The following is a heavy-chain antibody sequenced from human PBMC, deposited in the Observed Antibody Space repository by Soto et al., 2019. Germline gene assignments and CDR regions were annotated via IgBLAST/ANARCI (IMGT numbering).Heavy chain of an antibody. J-gene: IGHJ5*02. CDR3: ARRYYGSGSYRHWFDP. V-gene: IGHV4-39*01. CDR2: IYYSGST. Sequence: LSLTCTVSGGSISSSSYYWGWIRQPPGKGLEWIGSIYYSGSTYYNPSLKSRVTISVDTSKNQFSPKLSSVTAADTAVYYCARRYYGSGSYRHWFDPWGQGTLVTVSS. D-gene: IGHD3-10*01. CDR1: GGSISSSSYY.